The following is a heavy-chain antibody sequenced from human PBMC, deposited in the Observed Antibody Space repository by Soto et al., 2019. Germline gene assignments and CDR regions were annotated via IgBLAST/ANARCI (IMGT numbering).Heavy chain of an antibody. V-gene: IGHV2-5*02. D-gene: IGHD3-10*01. CDR2: IYWDDDK. Sequence: QITLKESGPTLVKPTQTLTLTYTFSGFSLSTSRVGVGWIRQPPGKALEWLALIYWDDDKRYSPSLKSRLTITKDTSKNQVVLTMTNMDPVDTATYYCAQSWFRGRIRYYFDYWGQGTLVTVSS. J-gene: IGHJ4*02. CDR1: GFSLSTSRVG. CDR3: AQSWFRGRIRYYFDY.